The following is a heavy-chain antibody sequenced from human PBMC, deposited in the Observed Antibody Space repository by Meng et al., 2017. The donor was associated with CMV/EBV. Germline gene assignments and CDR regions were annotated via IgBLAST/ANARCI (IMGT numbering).Heavy chain of an antibody. CDR3: ARHPAEMVAASYFQH. D-gene: IGHD2-15*01. J-gene: IGHJ1*01. CDR2: IIPIFGTA. V-gene: IGHV1-69*05. CDR1: GGTFSSYA. Sequence: SGGTFSSYAISSVRQAPGQGLEWMGGIIPIFGTANYAQKFQGRVTITTDESTSTAYMELSSLRSEDTAVYYCARHPAEMVAASYFQHWGQGTLVTVSS.